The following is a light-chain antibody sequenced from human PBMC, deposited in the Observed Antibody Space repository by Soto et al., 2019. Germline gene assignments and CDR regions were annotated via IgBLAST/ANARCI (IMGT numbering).Light chain of an antibody. V-gene: IGKV3-20*01. Sequence: EIGMTQSPGTLSLSPGERATLSCRASQSISNSLAWYQQRPGQSPRLLIYAASSRATGVPDRFSGGGSATDFTLTVSRLEPEDFAVYYCQQYGGSPRTFGQGTKLEIK. CDR3: QQYGGSPRT. J-gene: IGKJ2*01. CDR2: AAS. CDR1: QSISNS.